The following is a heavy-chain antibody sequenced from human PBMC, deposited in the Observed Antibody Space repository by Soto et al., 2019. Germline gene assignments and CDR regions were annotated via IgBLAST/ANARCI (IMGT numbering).Heavy chain of an antibody. Sequence: GGALRVSCAASGFTFSKYGMYWVRQAPGKGLEWVARISYDGRDQFYGDSVKGRFTISRDNSKNTLYLQMNSLRSEDTAVYYCAKDTGADYWGQGTVVTVSS. D-gene: IGHD3-10*01. CDR2: ISYDGRDQ. CDR1: GFTFSKYG. V-gene: IGHV3-30*18. CDR3: AKDTGADY. J-gene: IGHJ4*02.